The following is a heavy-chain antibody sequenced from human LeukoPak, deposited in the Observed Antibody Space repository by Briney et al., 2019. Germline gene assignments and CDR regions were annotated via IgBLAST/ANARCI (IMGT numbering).Heavy chain of an antibody. CDR1: GLTFSSYS. J-gene: IGHJ4*02. CDR2: ISSSSYI. CDR3: ARDSGDSSGYPFDY. D-gene: IGHD3-22*01. V-gene: IGHV3-21*01. Sequence: PGGSLRLSCAASGLTFSSYSMNWVRQAPGKGLEWVSSISSSSYIYYADSVKGRFTISRDNAKNSLYLQMNSLRAEDTAVYYCARDSGDSSGYPFDYWGQGTLVTVSS.